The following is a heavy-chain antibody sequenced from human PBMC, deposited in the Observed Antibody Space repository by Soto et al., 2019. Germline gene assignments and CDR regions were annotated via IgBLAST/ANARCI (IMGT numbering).Heavy chain of an antibody. Sequence: EVQLVESGGGLVQPGGSLRLSCAASGFTFSSYWMSWVRQAPGKGLEWVANIKQDGSEKYYVDSVKGRFTISRDNAKNSLYLQMNSLRAEDTAVYYCARARYYDSSGPHALDIWGQMTMVTVSS. V-gene: IGHV3-7*03. D-gene: IGHD3-22*01. CDR1: GFTFSSYW. J-gene: IGHJ3*02. CDR2: IKQDGSEK. CDR3: ARARYYDSSGPHALDI.